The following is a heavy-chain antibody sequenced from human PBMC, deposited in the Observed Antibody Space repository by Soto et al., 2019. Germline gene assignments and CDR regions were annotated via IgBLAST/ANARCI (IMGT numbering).Heavy chain of an antibody. J-gene: IGHJ6*02. CDR2: ISGSGGST. CDR3: AKDNEVRGVIIKRPYYYYGMDV. V-gene: IGHV3-23*01. D-gene: IGHD3-10*01. CDR1: GFTFSHYW. Sequence: GGSLRLSCAASGFTFSHYWMSWVRQAPGKGLEWVSAISGSGGSTYYADSVKGRFTISRDNSKNTLYLQMNSLRAEDTAVYYCAKDNEVRGVIIKRPYYYYGMDVWGQGTTVTVSS.